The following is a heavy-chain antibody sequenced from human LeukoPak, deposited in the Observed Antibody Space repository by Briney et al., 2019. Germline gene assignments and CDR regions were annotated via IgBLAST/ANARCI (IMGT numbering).Heavy chain of an antibody. CDR3: AAGSSAYTDAFDI. CDR1: GGSISSSIR. CDR2: IYYSGST. Sequence: SGTLSLTCAVSGGSISSSIRWSWVRQPPGKGLEWIGYIYYSGSTNYNPSLKSRVTISVDTSKNQFLLKLSSVTAADTAVFYCAAGSSAYTDAFDIWGQGTMVTVSS. V-gene: IGHV4-4*02. D-gene: IGHD3-22*01. J-gene: IGHJ3*02.